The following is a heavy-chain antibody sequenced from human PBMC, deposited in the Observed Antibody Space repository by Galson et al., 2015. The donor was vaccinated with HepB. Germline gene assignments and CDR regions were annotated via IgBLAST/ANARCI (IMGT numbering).Heavy chain of an antibody. CDR3: ARGGWEQPDPRAWFDP. CDR2: IIPIFGTA. D-gene: IGHD1-26*01. J-gene: IGHJ5*02. CDR1: GGTFSSYA. V-gene: IGHV1-69*13. Sequence: SVKVSCKASGGTFSSYAISWVRQAPGQGLEWMGGIIPIFGTANYAQKFQGRVTITADESTSTAYMELSSLRSEDTAVYYCARGGWEQPDPRAWFDPWGQGTLVTVSS.